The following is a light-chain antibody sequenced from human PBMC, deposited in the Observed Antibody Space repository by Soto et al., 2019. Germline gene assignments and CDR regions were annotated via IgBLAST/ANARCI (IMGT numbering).Light chain of an antibody. V-gene: IGKV1-33*01. Sequence: DIQMTQSPSTLSASVGDRVTITCRASQTINICLAWYQQKPGQAPKLLIYDASTLETGVPTRFSGSGSGTDFTFTITSLQPEDVATYYCQQYGNLPLTFGRGTKVDLK. CDR1: QTINIC. CDR3: QQYGNLPLT. CDR2: DAS. J-gene: IGKJ3*01.